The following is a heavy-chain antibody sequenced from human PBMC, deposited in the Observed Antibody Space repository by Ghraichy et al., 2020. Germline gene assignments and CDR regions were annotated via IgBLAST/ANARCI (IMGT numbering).Heavy chain of an antibody. J-gene: IGHJ6*02. CDR3: ARHGWSEGRRGYYYYGMDV. CDR2: IYTSGST. CDR1: GGSISSYY. D-gene: IGHD3-10*01. V-gene: IGHV4-4*07. Sequence: SETLSLTCTVSGGSISSYYWSWIRQPAGKGLEWIGRIYTSGSTNYNPSLKSRVTMSVDTSKNQFSLKLSSVTAADTAVYYCARHGWSEGRRGYYYYGMDVWGQGTTVTVSS.